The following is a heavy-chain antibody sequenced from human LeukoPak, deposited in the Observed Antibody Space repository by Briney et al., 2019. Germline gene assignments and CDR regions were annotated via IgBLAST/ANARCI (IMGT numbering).Heavy chain of an antibody. V-gene: IGHV3-53*01. CDR1: GFTVSSNY. CDR3: ARDSTPDYYDSSGYITFLPDY. Sequence: GGSLRLSCAASGFTVSSNYMSWVRQAPGKGLEWVSVIYSGGGTYYADSVKGRFTISRDNSKNTLYLQMNSLRAEDTAVYYCARDSTPDYYDSSGYITFLPDYWGQGTLVTVSS. J-gene: IGHJ4*02. D-gene: IGHD3-22*01. CDR2: IYSGGGT.